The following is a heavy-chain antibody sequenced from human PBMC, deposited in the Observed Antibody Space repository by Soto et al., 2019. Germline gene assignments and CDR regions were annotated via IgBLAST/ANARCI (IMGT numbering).Heavy chain of an antibody. CDR1: GYTFTSYG. CDR2: ISAYNGNT. D-gene: IGHD3-9*01. Sequence: ASVKVSCKASGYTFTSYGISWVRQAPGQGLEWMGWISAYNGNTNYAQKLQGRVTMTTDTSTSTAYMELRSLRSDDTAVYYCAREKYYDILTGYRLVGMDVWGQGTTVTVSS. CDR3: AREKYYDILTGYRLVGMDV. J-gene: IGHJ6*02. V-gene: IGHV1-18*01.